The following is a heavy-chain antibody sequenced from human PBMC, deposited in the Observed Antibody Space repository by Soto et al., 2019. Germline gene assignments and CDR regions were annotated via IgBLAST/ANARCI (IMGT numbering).Heavy chain of an antibody. CDR1: GFTFSSYS. V-gene: IGHV3-21*01. CDR3: ARGLEYYDFWSGSDYYYYMDV. J-gene: IGHJ6*03. CDR2: ISSSSSYI. D-gene: IGHD3-3*01. Sequence: EVQLVESGGGLVKPGGSLRLSCAASGFTFSSYSMNWVRQAPGQGLEWVSSISSSSSYIYYADSVKGRFTISRDNAKNSLYMQMNSLRAEDTAVYYCARGLEYYDFWSGSDYYYYMDVWGKGTTVTVSS.